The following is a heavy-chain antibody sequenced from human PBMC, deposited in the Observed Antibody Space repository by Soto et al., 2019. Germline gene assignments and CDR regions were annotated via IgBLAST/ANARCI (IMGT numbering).Heavy chain of an antibody. Sequence: QVQLQESGPGLVKPSGTLSLTCAVSGGSISSSNWWSWVRQPPGKGLEWIGEIYHSGSTNYNPSLKSRVTISVDKSKNQFSVKLSSVTAADTAVYYGARDGGVSYGSGSYAYWGQGTLVTVSS. V-gene: IGHV4-4*02. CDR3: ARDGGVSYGSGSYAY. D-gene: IGHD3-10*01. CDR2: IYHSGST. CDR1: GGSISSSNW. J-gene: IGHJ4*02.